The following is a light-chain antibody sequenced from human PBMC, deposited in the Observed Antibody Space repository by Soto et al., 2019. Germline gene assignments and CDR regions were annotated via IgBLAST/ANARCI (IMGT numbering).Light chain of an antibody. J-gene: IGKJ1*01. Sequence: EIVLTQSPATLSLSPGERATLSCRASQSVSSYLAWYQQKPGQAPRLLIYGASSRATGILDRFSGSGSGTDFPLTISRLEPEDVAVYFCQQYGSSPTTIGQGTKVDI. V-gene: IGKV3-20*01. CDR3: QQYGSSPTT. CDR1: QSVSSY. CDR2: GAS.